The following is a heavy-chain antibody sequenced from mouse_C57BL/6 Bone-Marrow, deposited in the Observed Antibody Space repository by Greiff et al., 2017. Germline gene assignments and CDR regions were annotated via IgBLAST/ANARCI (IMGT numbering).Heavy chain of an antibody. CDR1: GYTFTSYW. D-gene: IGHD2-2*01. CDR2: IDPSDSET. V-gene: IGHV1-52*01. Sequence: QVQLQQPGAELVRPGSSVKLSCKASGYTFTSYWMHWVKQRPIQGLEWIGNIDPSDSETHYNQKFKDKATLTVDKSSSTAYMQLSSLTSDDSAVYDCARWGYHWYFDVWGTGTTVTVSS. J-gene: IGHJ1*03. CDR3: ARWGYHWYFDV.